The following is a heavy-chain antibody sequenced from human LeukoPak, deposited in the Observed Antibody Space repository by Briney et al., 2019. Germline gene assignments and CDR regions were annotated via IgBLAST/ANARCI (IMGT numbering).Heavy chain of an antibody. CDR2: IYYSGST. D-gene: IGHD6-13*01. CDR3: ARGGYSSSWYSPQSYDY. CDR1: GGSISSYY. V-gene: IGHV4-59*01. J-gene: IGHJ4*02. Sequence: SETLSLTCTVSGGSISSYYWSWIRQPPGKGLEWIGYIYYSGSTNYNPSLKSRVTISVDTSKNQFSLKLSFVTAADTAVYYCARGGYSSSWYSPQSYDYWGQGTLVTVSS.